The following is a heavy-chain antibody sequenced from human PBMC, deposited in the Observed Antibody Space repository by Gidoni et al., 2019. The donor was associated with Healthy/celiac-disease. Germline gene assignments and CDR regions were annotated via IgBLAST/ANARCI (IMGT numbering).Heavy chain of an antibody. Sequence: ELQLVESGGGLVQPGGSRRVSCSASGFTFCSYAMHWVRQAPVKGLEYFSAISSNGCSTYYADSVKGRFTISRDNSKNTLYLQMSSLRAEDTAVYYCVKDLEASSSCAYWGQGTLVTVSS. CDR1: GFTFCSYA. J-gene: IGHJ4*02. V-gene: IGHV3-64D*08. CDR2: ISSNGCST. D-gene: IGHD6-13*01. CDR3: VKDLEASSSCAY.